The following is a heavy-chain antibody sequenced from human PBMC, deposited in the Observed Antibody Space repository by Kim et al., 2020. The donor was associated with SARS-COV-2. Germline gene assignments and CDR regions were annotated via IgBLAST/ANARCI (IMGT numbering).Heavy chain of an antibody. V-gene: IGHV4-31*03. D-gene: IGHD1-26*01. Sequence: SETLSLTCTVSGGSISSGGYYWSWIRQHPGKGLEWIGYIYYSGSTYYNPSLKSRVTISVDTSKNQFSLKLSSVTAADTAVYYCARVKGFSASYFPFDYWGQGTLVTVSS. J-gene: IGHJ4*02. CDR2: IYYSGST. CDR3: ARVKGFSASYFPFDY. CDR1: GGSISSGGYY.